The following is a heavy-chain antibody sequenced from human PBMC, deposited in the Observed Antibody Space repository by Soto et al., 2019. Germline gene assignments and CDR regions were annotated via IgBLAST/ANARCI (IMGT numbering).Heavy chain of an antibody. J-gene: IGHJ6*02. Sequence: ASVKVSCKASGYTFTSYYMHWVRQAPGQGLEWMGIINPSGGSTSYAQKFQGRVTMTRDTSTSTVYMELSSLRSEDTAVYYCARVAVTMVRGVIINPYYYGMDVWGQGTTVTVSS. V-gene: IGHV1-46*01. CDR1: GYTFTSYY. D-gene: IGHD3-10*01. CDR2: INPSGGST. CDR3: ARVAVTMVRGVIINPYYYGMDV.